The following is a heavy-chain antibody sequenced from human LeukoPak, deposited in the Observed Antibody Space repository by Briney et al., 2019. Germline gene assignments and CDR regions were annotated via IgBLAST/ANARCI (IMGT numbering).Heavy chain of an antibody. J-gene: IGHJ4*02. CDR1: GGSISSSSYY. CDR3: ARQEYYDSSGYY. CDR2: IYYSGTT. D-gene: IGHD3-22*01. V-gene: IGHV4-39*01. Sequence: SETLSLTCTVSGGSISSSSYYWGWIRQPPGKGLEWIGSIYYSGTTYYNPSLNSRVTISVDTSKNQFPLKLSSVTAADTAVYYCARQEYYDSSGYYWGQGTLVTVSS.